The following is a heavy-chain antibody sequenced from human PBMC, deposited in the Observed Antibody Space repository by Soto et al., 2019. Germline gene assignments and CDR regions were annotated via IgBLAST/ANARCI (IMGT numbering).Heavy chain of an antibody. V-gene: IGHV1-8*01. J-gene: IGHJ3*02. CDR2: MNPNSGNT. D-gene: IGHD3-10*01. CDR1: GYTFTSYD. Sequence: QVQLVQSGAEVKKPGASVKVSCKASGYTFTSYDINWVRQATGQGLEWMGWMNPNSGNTGYAQKFQGRVTMTMNISISTAYMKLSSLRSEDTAVYYCARCINYYDSGDDAFDIWGQGTMVTVSS. CDR3: ARCINYYDSGDDAFDI.